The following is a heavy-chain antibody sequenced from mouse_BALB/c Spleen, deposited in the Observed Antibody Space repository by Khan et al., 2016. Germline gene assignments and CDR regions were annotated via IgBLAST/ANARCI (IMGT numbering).Heavy chain of an antibody. J-gene: IGHJ2*01. CDR2: IWPGGST. V-gene: IGHV2-9*02. CDR1: GFSLTTYG. D-gene: IGHD2-10*02. Sequence: VQLQESGPGLVAPSQSLSITCTVSGFSLTTYGVHWVRQPPGKGLKWLGVIWPGGSTNYNSALMSRLSISKDNSKSQVFLKMNSLQTDDTAIYYCARVQYGNYGYFDYWGQGTTLPVSS. CDR3: ARVQYGNYGYFDY.